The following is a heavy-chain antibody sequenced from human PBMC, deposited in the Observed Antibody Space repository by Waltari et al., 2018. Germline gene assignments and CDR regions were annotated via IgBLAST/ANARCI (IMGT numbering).Heavy chain of an antibody. D-gene: IGHD3-9*01. CDR3: ARRLAFDY. Sequence: EVQLVESGGGLVQPGGSLRLSCAASGFPFSSYWMSWVRQAPGKGLEWVANIKQDGSEKYYVDSVKGRFTISRDNAKNSLYLQMNSLRAEDTAVYYCARRLAFDYWGQGTLVTVSS. CDR1: GFPFSSYW. CDR2: IKQDGSEK. V-gene: IGHV3-7*01. J-gene: IGHJ4*02.